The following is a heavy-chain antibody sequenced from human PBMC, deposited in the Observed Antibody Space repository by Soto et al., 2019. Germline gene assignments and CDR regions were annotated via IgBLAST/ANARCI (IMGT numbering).Heavy chain of an antibody. V-gene: IGHV3-11*01. Sequence: GGSLRLSCAASGFTFSDYYMSWIRQAPGKGLEWVSYISSSGSTIYYGESVKGRLSISRDNAKNSRYLQMNSLRAEDTAVDYCAGSDCSSTSCYVDYYYYYMDVWGKGTTVTVSS. CDR2: ISSSGSTI. CDR1: GFTFSDYY. CDR3: AGSDCSSTSCYVDYYYYYMDV. J-gene: IGHJ6*03. D-gene: IGHD2-2*01.